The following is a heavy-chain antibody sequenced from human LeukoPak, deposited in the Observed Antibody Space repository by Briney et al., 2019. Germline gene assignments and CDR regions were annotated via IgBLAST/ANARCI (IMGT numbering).Heavy chain of an antibody. CDR2: ISWNSGSI. CDR3: AKDRAPAYGSGSYLPNDAFDI. J-gene: IGHJ3*02. Sequence: PGRSLRLSCAASGFTFDDYAMHWVRQAPGKGLEWVSGISWNSGSIGYADSVKGRFTISRDNAKNSLYLQMNSLRAEDTALYYGAKDRAPAYGSGSYLPNDAFDIWGQGTMVTVSS. D-gene: IGHD3-10*01. V-gene: IGHV3-9*01. CDR1: GFTFDDYA.